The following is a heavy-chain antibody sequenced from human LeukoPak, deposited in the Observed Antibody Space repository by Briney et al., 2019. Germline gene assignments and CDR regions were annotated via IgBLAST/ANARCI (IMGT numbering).Heavy chain of an antibody. D-gene: IGHD1-26*01. Sequence: GGSLRLSCAASGFTFSSYAMSWVRQAPGKGLEWVSAISGSGGSTYYADSVKGRFTISGDNSKNTLYLQMNSLRAEDTAVYYCAKGRGGSYYLLDYWGQGTLVTVSS. CDR1: GFTFSSYA. CDR3: AKGRGGSYYLLDY. CDR2: ISGSGGST. V-gene: IGHV3-23*01. J-gene: IGHJ4*02.